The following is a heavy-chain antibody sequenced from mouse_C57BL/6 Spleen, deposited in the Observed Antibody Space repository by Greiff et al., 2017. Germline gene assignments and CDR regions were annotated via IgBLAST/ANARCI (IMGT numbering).Heavy chain of an antibody. CDR2: ISSGSSTI. CDR1: GFTFSDYG. J-gene: IGHJ4*01. D-gene: IGHD1-1*01. V-gene: IGHV5-17*01. Sequence: EVKLVESGGGLVKPGGSLKLSCAASGFTFSDYGMHWVRQAPEKGLEWVAYISSGSSTIYYADPVKGRFTISRDNAKHTLFLQMTSLRSEDTAMYYCARRLHYGSSYAMDYWGQGTSVTVSS. CDR3: ARRLHYGSSYAMDY.